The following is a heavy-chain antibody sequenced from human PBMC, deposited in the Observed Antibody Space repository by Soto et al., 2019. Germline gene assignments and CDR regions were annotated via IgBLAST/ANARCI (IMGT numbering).Heavy chain of an antibody. CDR1: GGSISRGGYY. D-gene: IGHD5-12*01. V-gene: IGHV4-31*03. J-gene: IGHJ3*02. CDR2: IYYSGST. Sequence: SETLSLTCTVSGGSISRGGYYWSWIRQHPGKGLEWIGYIYYSGSTYYTPSLKSRVTIAVDTSKNQFSLKLSSVTAADTAVYYCARAQGYSGYDNSPGDAFDIWGQGTMVTVSS. CDR3: ARAQGYSGYDNSPGDAFDI.